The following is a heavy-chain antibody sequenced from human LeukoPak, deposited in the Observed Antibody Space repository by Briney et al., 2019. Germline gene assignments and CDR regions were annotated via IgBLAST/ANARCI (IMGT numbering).Heavy chain of an antibody. Sequence: SETLSLTCAVSGGSLSGYYWSWIRQSPGKGLEWIGEVNHRGSAHYNPSLKSRVTISLDTSKNQFSLTMNFVTAADTSMHFCARGNSGGAFGDFYYFMDVWGKGTTVSVSS. CDR2: VNHRGSA. J-gene: IGHJ6*03. CDR3: ARGNSGGAFGDFYYFMDV. V-gene: IGHV4-34*01. D-gene: IGHD1-1*01. CDR1: GGSLSGYY.